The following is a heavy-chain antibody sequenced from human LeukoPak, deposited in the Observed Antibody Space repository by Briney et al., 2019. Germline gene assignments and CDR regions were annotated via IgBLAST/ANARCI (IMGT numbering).Heavy chain of an antibody. CDR2: IYWNDDK. CDR3: AHRFGGYSYGYLFDY. Sequence: SGPTLVNPTQTLTLTCTFSGFSLSTSGVGVGWIRQPPGKALEWPALIYWNDDKRYSPSLKSRLTITKDTSKNQVVLTMTNMDPVDTATYYCAHRFGGYSYGYLFDYWGQGTLVTVSS. CDR1: GFSLSTSGVG. J-gene: IGHJ4*02. D-gene: IGHD5-18*01. V-gene: IGHV2-5*01.